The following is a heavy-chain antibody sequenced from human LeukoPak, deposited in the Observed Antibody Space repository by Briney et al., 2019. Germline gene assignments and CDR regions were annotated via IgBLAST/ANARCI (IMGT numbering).Heavy chain of an antibody. CDR2: IYSGGST. Sequence: GGSLRLSCAASGFTVSSNYMSWVRQAPGKGLEWVSVIYSGGSTYYADSVKGRFTISRDNSKNTLYLQMNSQRAEDTAVYYCARLGYCSSTSCPTRGVFDYWGQGTLVTVSS. CDR3: ARLGYCSSTSCPTRGVFDY. V-gene: IGHV3-66*01. CDR1: GFTVSSNY. D-gene: IGHD2-2*03. J-gene: IGHJ4*02.